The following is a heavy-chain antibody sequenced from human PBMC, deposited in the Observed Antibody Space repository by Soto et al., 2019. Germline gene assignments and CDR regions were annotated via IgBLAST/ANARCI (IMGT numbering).Heavy chain of an antibody. Sequence: PSETLSLTCTVSGGSIRSGDYYWSWIRQPPGKGLEWIGYIYYSGSTYYNPSLKSRVTISRDTSKNQFSLNLSSVTAADTAVYYCVRERVRDILTGFYFDYWGQGTLVTVSS. D-gene: IGHD3-9*01. CDR1: GGSIRSGDYY. J-gene: IGHJ4*02. CDR2: IYYSGST. CDR3: VRERVRDILTGFYFDY. V-gene: IGHV4-30-4*01.